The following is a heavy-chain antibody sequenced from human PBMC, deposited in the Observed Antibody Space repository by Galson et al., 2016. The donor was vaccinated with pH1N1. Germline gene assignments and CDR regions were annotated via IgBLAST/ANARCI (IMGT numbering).Heavy chain of an antibody. V-gene: IGHV2-70*04. J-gene: IGHJ6*02. CDR3: ARMGVRSGGRYYYGMDV. CDR2: IDWDDEK. Sequence: PALVKPTQTLKLTCTFSGFSLSTFGVRVSWIRQSPGKALEWLARIDWDDEKFYSPSLKTRLTISKDTSKDQVVLTMTNMDPVDTGTYYCARMGVRSGGRYYYGMDVWGQGTTVTVSS. CDR1: GFSLSTFGVR. D-gene: IGHD3-10*01.